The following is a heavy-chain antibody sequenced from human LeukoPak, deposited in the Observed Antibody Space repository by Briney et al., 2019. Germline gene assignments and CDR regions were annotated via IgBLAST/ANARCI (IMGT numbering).Heavy chain of an antibody. D-gene: IGHD5-18*01. Sequence: GGSLRLSCAASGFTFSSYAMSWVRQAPGKGLEWVSAISGSGGSTYYADSVKGRFTISRDNSKNTLYLQMNSLRAEDTAVYYCAKILSVSLWFRSFDYWGQGTLVTVSS. CDR2: ISGSGGST. V-gene: IGHV3-23*01. CDR3: AKILSVSLWFRSFDY. CDR1: GFTFSSYA. J-gene: IGHJ4*02.